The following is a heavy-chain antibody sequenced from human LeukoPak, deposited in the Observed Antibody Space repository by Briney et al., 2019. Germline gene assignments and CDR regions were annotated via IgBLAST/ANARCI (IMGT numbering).Heavy chain of an antibody. Sequence: PSETLSLTCAVYGRSFSGYYWSWIRQPPGKGLEWIGEINHSGSTNYNPSLKSRVTISVDTSKNQFSLKLSSVTAADTAVYYCASVYDSSGYYPFWGQGTLVTVSS. D-gene: IGHD3-22*01. V-gene: IGHV4-34*01. CDR2: INHSGST. CDR3: ASVYDSSGYYPF. J-gene: IGHJ4*02. CDR1: GRSFSGYY.